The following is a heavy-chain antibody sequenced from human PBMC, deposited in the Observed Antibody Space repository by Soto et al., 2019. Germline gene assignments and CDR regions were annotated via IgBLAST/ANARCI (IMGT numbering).Heavy chain of an antibody. CDR2: IYYSGST. V-gene: IGHV4-31*03. CDR3: AREAKESETDYGDYQRGGYYFDY. CDR1: GGSISSGGYY. Sequence: QVQLQESGPGLVKPSQTLSLTCTVSGGSISSGGYYWSWIRQHPGKGLEWIGYIYYSGSTYYNPSLKSRVTISGDTSKTQFSLKLSSVTAADTAVYYCAREAKESETDYGDYQRGGYYFDYWGQGTLVTVSS. J-gene: IGHJ4*02. D-gene: IGHD4-17*01.